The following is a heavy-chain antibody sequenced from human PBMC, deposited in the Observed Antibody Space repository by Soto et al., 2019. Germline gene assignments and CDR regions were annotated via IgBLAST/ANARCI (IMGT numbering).Heavy chain of an antibody. V-gene: IGHV3-48*01. D-gene: IGHD6-19*01. Sequence: EVQLVESGGGLVQPGGSLRLSCTASGFTFSSYSMNWVRQAPGKGLEWVSYISSSSSTIYYADSVKGRFTIFRDNAKNSLYLQMNSLRAEDTAVYYCAVAEAGIPFDYWGQGTLVTVSS. CDR2: ISSSSSTI. CDR1: GFTFSSYS. J-gene: IGHJ4*02. CDR3: AVAEAGIPFDY.